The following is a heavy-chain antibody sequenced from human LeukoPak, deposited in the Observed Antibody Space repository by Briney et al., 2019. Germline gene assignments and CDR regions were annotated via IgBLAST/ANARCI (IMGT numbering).Heavy chain of an antibody. V-gene: IGHV3-74*01. Sequence: PGGSLRLSCAASGFTFSSYWMHWVRQAPGKGLVWVSRINSDGRSTTYADSVKGRFTISRDNAKNTLYLQMNSLRGEDTAVYYCASGCSSGYYAFDPWGQGTLVTVSS. D-gene: IGHD6-19*01. CDR2: INSDGRST. CDR1: GFTFSSYW. CDR3: ASGCSSGYYAFDP. J-gene: IGHJ5*02.